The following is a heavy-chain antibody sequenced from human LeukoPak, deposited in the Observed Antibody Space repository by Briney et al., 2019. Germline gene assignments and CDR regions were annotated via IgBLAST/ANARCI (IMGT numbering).Heavy chain of an antibody. Sequence: PGGSLRLSCAASGFTFSNAWMSWVRQAPGKGLEWVGRIKSKTDGGTTDYAAPVKGRFTISRDDSKNTLYLQMNSLKTEDTVVYYCTTDRQDYDFWSGYYNDYWGQGTLVTVSS. D-gene: IGHD3-3*01. CDR3: TTDRQDYDFWSGYYNDY. J-gene: IGHJ4*02. V-gene: IGHV3-15*01. CDR2: IKSKTDGGTT. CDR1: GFTFSNAW.